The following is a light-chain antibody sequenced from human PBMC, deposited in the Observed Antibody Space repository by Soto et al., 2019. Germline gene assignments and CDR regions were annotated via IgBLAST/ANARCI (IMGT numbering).Light chain of an antibody. Sequence: EIVLTQSPGTLSLSPGERATLSCRASQSVSNNYLAWYRQKPGQAPRLLIYGASSRATGIPDRFSGSGSGTDFTLIINRLEPEDFAVYYCQQYGSSITFGQGTRLEIK. V-gene: IGKV3-20*01. CDR2: GAS. CDR3: QQYGSSIT. J-gene: IGKJ5*01. CDR1: QSVSNNY.